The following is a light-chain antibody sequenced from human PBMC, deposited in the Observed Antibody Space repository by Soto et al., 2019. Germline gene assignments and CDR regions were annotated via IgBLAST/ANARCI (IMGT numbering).Light chain of an antibody. CDR1: QSVSSR. V-gene: IGKV3-11*01. CDR3: QQRDYWQVT. J-gene: IGKJ5*01. CDR2: DVS. Sequence: EIELTQSPVTLSLSPGERATLSCRASQSVSSRLAWYQQKPGQAPRLLIYDVSNRATGIPARFSGSGSGTDFTLTISSLEPEDFAVYYCQQRDYWQVTFGQGTRLEIK.